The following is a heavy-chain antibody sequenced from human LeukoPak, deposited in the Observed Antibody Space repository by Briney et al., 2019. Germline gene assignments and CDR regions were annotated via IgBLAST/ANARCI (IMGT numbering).Heavy chain of an antibody. V-gene: IGHV3-53*01. Sequence: GGSLRLSCAASGFTFSSYSMNWVRQAPGKGLGWVSVIYNDGSTYYADSVKGRFTISRDNSKNTLYLQMNSLRAEDTAVYYCATGYTFYDYWGQGTLVTVSS. CDR1: GFTFSSYS. D-gene: IGHD1-1*01. CDR3: ATGYTFYDY. CDR2: IYNDGST. J-gene: IGHJ4*02.